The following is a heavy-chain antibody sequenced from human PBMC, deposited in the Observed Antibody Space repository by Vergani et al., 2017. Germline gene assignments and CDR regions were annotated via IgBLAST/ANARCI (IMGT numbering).Heavy chain of an antibody. J-gene: IGHJ5*02. Sequence: QLQLQESGPGLVKPSETLSLTCTVSGGSISSSSYYWGWIRQPPGKGLEWIGSIYYSGRTYYNPSFKSRVTISVDTSKNQFSLKLSSVTAADTAVYYCARHLSGIYCSSTSSSPTNNWFDPWGQGILVTVSS. CDR1: GGSISSSSYY. CDR3: ARHLSGIYCSSTSSSPTNNWFDP. CDR2: IYYSGRT. D-gene: IGHD2-2*01. V-gene: IGHV4-39*01.